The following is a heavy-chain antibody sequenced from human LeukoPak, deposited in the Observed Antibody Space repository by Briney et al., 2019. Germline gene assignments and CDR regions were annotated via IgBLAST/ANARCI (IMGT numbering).Heavy chain of an antibody. V-gene: IGHV4-59*11. CDR2: IYYSGST. CDR1: GGSISSHY. D-gene: IGHD4-17*01. CDR3: ARGGTVTTFGSYYYGMDV. J-gene: IGHJ6*02. Sequence: SETLSLTCTVSGGSISSHYWSWIRQPPGKGLEWIGYIYYSGSTNYNPSLKSRVTISVDTSKNQFSLKLSSVTAADTAVYYCARGGTVTTFGSYYYGMDVWGQGTTVTVSS.